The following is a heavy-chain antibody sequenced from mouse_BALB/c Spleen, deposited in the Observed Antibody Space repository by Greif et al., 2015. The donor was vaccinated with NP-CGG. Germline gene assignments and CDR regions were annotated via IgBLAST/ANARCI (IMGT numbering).Heavy chain of an antibody. Sequence: EVKLMESGPGLVKPSQSLSLTCTVTGYSITSDYAWNCIRQFPGNKLEWMGYISYSGSTSYNPSLKSRISITRDTSKNQFFLQLNSVTTEDTATYYCARFYGNYRYFDVWGAGTTVTVSS. J-gene: IGHJ1*01. CDR3: ARFYGNYRYFDV. D-gene: IGHD2-1*01. CDR2: ISYSGST. V-gene: IGHV3-2*02. CDR1: GYSITSDYA.